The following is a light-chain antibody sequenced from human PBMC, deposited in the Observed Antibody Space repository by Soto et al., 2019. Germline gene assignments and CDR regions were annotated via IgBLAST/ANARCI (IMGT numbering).Light chain of an antibody. Sequence: EIVLAQSPATPSLSPGERATLSCSASQSIHSYLGWYQQKPGQAPRLLIYDASNRAAGIPARFSGSGSGTDFTLYISSLEPEDFAVYYCQQRSIWPRTFGQGTKVEIK. CDR2: DAS. CDR3: QQRSIWPRT. J-gene: IGKJ1*01. CDR1: QSIHSY. V-gene: IGKV3-11*01.